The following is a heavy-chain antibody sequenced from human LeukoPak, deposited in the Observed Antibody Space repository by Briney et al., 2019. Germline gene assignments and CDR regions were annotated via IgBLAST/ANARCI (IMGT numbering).Heavy chain of an antibody. CDR1: GFTVSSNY. CDR2: IYSGGST. J-gene: IGHJ6*02. D-gene: IGHD3-22*01. V-gene: IGHV3-53*04. CDR3: ARDQGDYYDSSGYPWRVSGMDV. Sequence: PGGSLRLSCAASGFTVSSNYMSWVRQAPGKGLEWVSVIYSGGSTYYADSVKGRFTISRHNSKNTLYLQMNSLRAEDTAVYYCARDQGDYYDSSGYPWRVSGMDVWGQGTTVTVSS.